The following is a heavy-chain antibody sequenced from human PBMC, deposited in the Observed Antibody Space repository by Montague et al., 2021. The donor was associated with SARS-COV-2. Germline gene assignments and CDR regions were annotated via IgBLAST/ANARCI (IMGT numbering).Heavy chain of an antibody. CDR2: IYYSRST. CDR1: GGSISSSSYY. V-gene: IGHV4-39*01. D-gene: IGHD3-10*01. J-gene: IGHJ5*02. CDR3: ARQGRISMVRLNWFDP. Sequence: SETLSLTCTVSGGSISSSSYYWGWIRQPPGKGLEWIGSIYYSRSTYYNPSPKSRVTISVDTSKNQFSLKLSSVTAADTAVYYCARQGRISMVRLNWFDPWGQGTLGTVSS.